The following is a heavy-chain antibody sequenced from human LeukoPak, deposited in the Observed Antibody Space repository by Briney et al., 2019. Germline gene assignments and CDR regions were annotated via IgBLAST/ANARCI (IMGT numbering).Heavy chain of an antibody. J-gene: IGHJ6*03. CDR3: ASRYCTSDNCFFESYNCFDV. V-gene: IGHV3-7*01. CDR2: IKEDGSDK. CDR1: GLTFSRYW. D-gene: IGHD1-20*01. Sequence: GGSLRLSCAASGLTFSRYWMTWVRQAPGKGLEWVANIKEDGSDKNYVDSVKGRFIISRDNAEDSLYLQMSSLRAEDTAVYYCASRYCTSDNCFFESYNCFDVWGKGTTVTVSS.